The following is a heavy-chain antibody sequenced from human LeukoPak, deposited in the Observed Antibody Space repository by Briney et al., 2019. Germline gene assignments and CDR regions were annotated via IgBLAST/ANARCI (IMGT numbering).Heavy chain of an antibody. CDR2: ISSSSSYI. V-gene: IGHV3-21*01. Sequence: GGSLRLSCAASGFTFSSYSMTWVRQAPGKGLEWVSSISSSSSYIYYADSVKGRFTISRDNAKNSLYLQMNSLRAEDTAVYYCASTSRYGDLDDYWGQGTLVTVSS. CDR3: ASTSRYGDLDDY. J-gene: IGHJ4*02. D-gene: IGHD4-17*01. CDR1: GFTFSSYS.